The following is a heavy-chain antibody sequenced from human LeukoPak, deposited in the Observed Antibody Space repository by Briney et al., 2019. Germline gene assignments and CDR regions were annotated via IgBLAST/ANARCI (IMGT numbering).Heavy chain of an antibody. V-gene: IGHV1-8*02. CDR2: MNPNSGNT. Sequence: ASVKVSCKASGGTFSSYAINWVRQATGQGLEWMGWMNPNSGNTGYAQKFQGRVTMTRNTSISTAYMGLSSLRSEDTAVYYCARAHSSSWYLVYYYGMDVWGQGTTVTVSS. D-gene: IGHD6-13*01. CDR1: GGTFSSYA. J-gene: IGHJ6*02. CDR3: ARAHSSSWYLVYYYGMDV.